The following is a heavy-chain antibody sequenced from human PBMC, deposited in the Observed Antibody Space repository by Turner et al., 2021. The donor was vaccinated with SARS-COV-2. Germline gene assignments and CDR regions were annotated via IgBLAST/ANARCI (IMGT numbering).Heavy chain of an antibody. Sequence: QVQLVQSGAEVKMTGASVTVTCQVSGYTLIELSMHWVRQAPGKGLEWMGGFDPEDGETSYAQKFQGRVTMTEDTSTDTAYMELSSLRSEDTAVYYCATAPANYYDSSGSKGFYYYYYGMDVWGQGTTVTVSS. CDR2: FDPEDGET. D-gene: IGHD3-22*01. J-gene: IGHJ6*02. CDR1: GYTLIELS. V-gene: IGHV1-24*01. CDR3: ATAPANYYDSSGSKGFYYYYYGMDV.